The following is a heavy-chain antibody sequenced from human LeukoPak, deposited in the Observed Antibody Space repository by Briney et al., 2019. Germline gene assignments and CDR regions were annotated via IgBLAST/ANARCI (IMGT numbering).Heavy chain of an antibody. CDR3: ACYVSGTHDDFDI. V-gene: IGHV3-7*01. J-gene: IGHJ3*02. CDR2: INQDGSDK. D-gene: IGHD3-10*01. CDR1: GFTFSNNW. Sequence: GGSLRLSCAASGFTFSNNWMSWVRQVPGKGLEWVANINQDGSDKKYVDSVKGRFTISRDNAKNSLYLQMNSLRAEDTAVYYCACYVSGTHDDFDIWGKGTMVPFSS.